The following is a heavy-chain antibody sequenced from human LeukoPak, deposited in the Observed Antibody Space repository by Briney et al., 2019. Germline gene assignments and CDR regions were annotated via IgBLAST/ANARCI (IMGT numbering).Heavy chain of an antibody. CDR2: IYYSGST. V-gene: IGHV4-61*01. Sequence: SETLSLTCTVSGGSFNSGSYYWNWIRQPPGKGLEWIGYIYYSGSTNYNPSLKSRVTISVDTSKNQFSLKLSSVTAADTAVYYCARAAYSGSYHSDYWGQGTLVTVSS. J-gene: IGHJ4*02. CDR3: ARAAYSGSYHSDY. CDR1: GGSFNSGSYY. D-gene: IGHD1-26*01.